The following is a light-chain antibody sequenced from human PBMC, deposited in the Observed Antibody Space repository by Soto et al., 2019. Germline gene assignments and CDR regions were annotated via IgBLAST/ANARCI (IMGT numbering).Light chain of an antibody. CDR3: QQNYGTPGT. CDR2: GAN. J-gene: IGKJ1*01. CDR1: QSISRY. Sequence: DIQLTQSPSSLSGSVGVRIPISYLSSQSISRYLNWYQQRPGTAPKVLIFGANSLQSGVPSRFSGSGSGTEFTLTISSLQPEDFATYYCQQNYGTPGTFGQGTKVDIK. V-gene: IGKV1-39*01.